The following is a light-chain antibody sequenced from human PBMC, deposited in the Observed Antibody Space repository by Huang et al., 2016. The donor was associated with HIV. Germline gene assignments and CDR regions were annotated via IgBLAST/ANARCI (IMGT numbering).Light chain of an antibody. CDR2: DAS. Sequence: DIQMTQSPSSLSASVGDRVTITCQASQDITNYLNWYQQKPGKAPKLLIYDASNLETGVPSRFNGSRSGTDFTFTISSLQPEDIATYYCQQYDNLPRTFGGGTKVEIK. CDR1: QDITNY. V-gene: IGKV1-33*01. CDR3: QQYDNLPRT. J-gene: IGKJ4*01.